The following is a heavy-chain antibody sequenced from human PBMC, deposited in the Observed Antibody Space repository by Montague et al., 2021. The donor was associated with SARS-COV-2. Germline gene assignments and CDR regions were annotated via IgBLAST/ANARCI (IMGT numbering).Heavy chain of an antibody. J-gene: IGHJ3*01. V-gene: IGHV4-34*01. CDR2: INHTGSA. D-gene: IGHD3-3*01. CDR1: NGSFSDFY. Sequence: SETLSLTCAVYNGSFSDFYWTWIRQSPGKGLEWIGEINHTGSATYNPSLKGRVTLSRDTSKNQFSLKLQSVTPADTGVYYCARGQVTISGVLIFIPAAGHLDCWGQGTSVTVSS. CDR3: ARGQVTISGVLIFIPAAGHLDC.